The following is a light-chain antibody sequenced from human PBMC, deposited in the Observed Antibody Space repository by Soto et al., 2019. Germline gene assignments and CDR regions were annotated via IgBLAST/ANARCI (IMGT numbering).Light chain of an antibody. Sequence: FQMTQSPSSLSASVGDRVTITCRASQSINTYLNWYQFKPGKAPKLLIFSSSNLQTGVPSRFSGSGSGTHFTLTITRLHPEDSATYYCQQSYSTRFTFGPGTQVEI. CDR1: QSINTY. V-gene: IGKV1-39*01. CDR3: QQSYSTRFT. CDR2: SSS. J-gene: IGKJ3*01.